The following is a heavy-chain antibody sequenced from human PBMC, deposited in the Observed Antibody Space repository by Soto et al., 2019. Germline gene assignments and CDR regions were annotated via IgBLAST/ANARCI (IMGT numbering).Heavy chain of an antibody. CDR2: ISGSGGST. CDR3: ANIGSGRLRIFDY. Sequence: GGSLRLSCAASGFTFSSYAMSWVRQAPGKGLEWVSAISGSGGSTYYADSVKGRFTISRDNSKNTLYLQMNSLRAEDTAVYYCANIGSGRLRIFDYWGQGTLVTVSS. CDR1: GFTFSSYA. D-gene: IGHD1-26*01. J-gene: IGHJ4*02. V-gene: IGHV3-23*01.